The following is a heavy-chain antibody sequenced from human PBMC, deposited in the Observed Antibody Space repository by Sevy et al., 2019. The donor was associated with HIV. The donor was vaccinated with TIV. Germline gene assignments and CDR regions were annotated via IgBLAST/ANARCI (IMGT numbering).Heavy chain of an antibody. Sequence: GGSLRLSCAASGFTFSSYSMNWDRQAPGKGLEWVSYISHSSTTIYYAVSVKGRFTISRDTAKNSLYLQMHSLRAEDTAVYYCARAPPYSGLDYWGRGTLVTVSS. D-gene: IGHD2-15*01. V-gene: IGHV3-48*01. CDR1: GFTFSSYS. CDR2: ISHSSTTI. CDR3: ARAPPYSGLDY. J-gene: IGHJ4*02.